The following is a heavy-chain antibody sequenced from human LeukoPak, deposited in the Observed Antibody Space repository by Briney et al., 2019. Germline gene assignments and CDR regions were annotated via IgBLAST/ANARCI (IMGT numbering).Heavy chain of an antibody. Sequence: SGGSLRLSCAASGFTFSSYWMSWVRQAPGKGLEWVANIKQDGSEKYYVDSVKGRFTISRDSAKNSLYLQMNSLRAEDTAVYYCARDIWSSALDAFDIWGQGTMVTVSS. J-gene: IGHJ3*02. CDR2: IKQDGSEK. CDR1: GFTFSSYW. CDR3: ARDIWSSALDAFDI. D-gene: IGHD3-3*01. V-gene: IGHV3-7*01.